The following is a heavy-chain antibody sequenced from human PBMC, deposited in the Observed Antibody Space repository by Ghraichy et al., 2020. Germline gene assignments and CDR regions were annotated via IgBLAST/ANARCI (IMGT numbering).Heavy chain of an antibody. D-gene: IGHD3-9*01. CDR1: GGSINSEDYY. CDR3: ARRRHGILTGGRGLFDF. CDR2: IYYRGNT. J-gene: IGHJ4*02. Sequence: LRLSCTVSGGSINSEDYYWSWIRQHPGKGLEWIGYIYYRGNTYYNPSLESRGTISIDTSENQFSLKLTSVTAADTAVYYCARRRHGILTGGRGLFDFWGQGILVTVSS. V-gene: IGHV4-31*03.